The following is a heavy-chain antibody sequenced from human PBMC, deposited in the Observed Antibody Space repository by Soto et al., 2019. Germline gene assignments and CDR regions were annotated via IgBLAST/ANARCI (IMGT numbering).Heavy chain of an antibody. J-gene: IGHJ4*02. D-gene: IGHD6-19*01. Sequence: QVQLVESGGGLVKPGGSLRLSCAASGFTFSDYYMSWIRQAPGKGLEWVSYISSSGSTIYYADSVKGRFTISRDNAKNSLYLQMNRLRAEDTAVYYCAGGRRDAGAGQPRIAVGPAFDYWGQGTLVTVSS. V-gene: IGHV3-11*01. CDR3: AGGRRDAGAGQPRIAVGPAFDY. CDR1: GFTFSDYY. CDR2: ISSSGSTI.